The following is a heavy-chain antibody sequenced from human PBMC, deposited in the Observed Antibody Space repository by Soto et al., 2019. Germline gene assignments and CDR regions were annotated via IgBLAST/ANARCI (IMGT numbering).Heavy chain of an antibody. CDR1: GGTFSSYT. V-gene: IGHV1-69*02. Sequence: GASVKVSCKASGGTFSSYTISWVRQAPGQGLEWMGRIIPILGIANYAQKFQGRVTITADKSTSTAYMELSSLRSEDTAVYYCARGRGYFDWKEHNWFDPWGQGTLVTVSS. CDR3: ARGRGYFDWKEHNWFDP. D-gene: IGHD3-9*01. J-gene: IGHJ5*02. CDR2: IIPILGIA.